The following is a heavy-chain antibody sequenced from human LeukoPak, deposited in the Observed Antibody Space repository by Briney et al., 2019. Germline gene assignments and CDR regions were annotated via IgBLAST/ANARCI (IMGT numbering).Heavy chain of an antibody. Sequence: GGSLRLSCAASGFTVSSSYMSWVRQAPGKGLEWVSVIYSGGSTYYADSVKGRFTISRDNSKNTLYLQMNSLRAEDTAVYYCAGHTAMAPFDYWGQGTLVTVSS. CDR1: GFTVSSSY. D-gene: IGHD5-18*01. CDR2: IYSGGST. J-gene: IGHJ4*02. CDR3: AGHTAMAPFDY. V-gene: IGHV3-53*01.